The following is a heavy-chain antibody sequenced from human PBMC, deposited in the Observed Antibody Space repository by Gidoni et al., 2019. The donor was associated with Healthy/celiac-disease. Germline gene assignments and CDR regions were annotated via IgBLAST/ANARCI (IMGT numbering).Heavy chain of an antibody. CDR3: AKDRMVVTQLDTDDY. CDR1: GFTFSSYA. CDR2: ISGSGGST. V-gene: IGHV3-23*01. D-gene: IGHD2-15*01. J-gene: IGHJ4*02. Sequence: EVQLLESGGGLVQPGGSLRLSCAASGFTFSSYAMSWVRQAPGKGREWVSAISGSGGSTYYADSVKGRFTISRDNSKNTLYLQMNSLRAEDTAVYYCAKDRMVVTQLDTDDYWGQGTLVTVSS.